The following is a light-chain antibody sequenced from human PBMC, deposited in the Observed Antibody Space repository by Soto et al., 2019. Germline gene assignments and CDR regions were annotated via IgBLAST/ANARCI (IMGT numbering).Light chain of an antibody. Sequence: DSQMTQSPSTLAASVGDRVTITCRASQSVSTWFAWYQKKPGKPPKLLIYKASILQSGVSSHFSGSGSGTDFTRTISGLQPDDFATYYCQQYDRYPVTFGGGTKV. J-gene: IGKJ4*01. V-gene: IGKV1-5*03. CDR1: QSVSTW. CDR2: KAS. CDR3: QQYDRYPVT.